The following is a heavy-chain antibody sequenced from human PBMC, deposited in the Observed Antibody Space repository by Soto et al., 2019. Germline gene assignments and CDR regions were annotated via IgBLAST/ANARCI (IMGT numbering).Heavy chain of an antibody. D-gene: IGHD4-17*01. V-gene: IGHV1-2*02. J-gene: IGHJ4*02. CDR2: INPNSGGT. CDR3: ATPGPTTVTAFDY. Sequence: ASVKVSCKASGYTFTGYYMHWVRQAPGQGLEWMGWINPNSGGTNYAQKFQGRVTMTRDTSISTAYMELSRLRSDDTAVYYCATPGPTTVTAFDYWGQGTLVTVSS. CDR1: GYTFTGYY.